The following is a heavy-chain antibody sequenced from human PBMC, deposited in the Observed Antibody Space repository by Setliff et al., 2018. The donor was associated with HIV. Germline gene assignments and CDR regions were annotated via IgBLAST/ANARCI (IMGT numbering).Heavy chain of an antibody. Sequence: SETLSLTCTVSGASISSHNYYWGWIRQTPGKGLEWIGSIYYSGTTYYNPSLKSRVTMSVDTSTSRPSLKVHSVTAADTAMYYCARGSHGTSWTDYWGQGTLVTVSS. D-gene: IGHD6-13*01. J-gene: IGHJ4*02. V-gene: IGHV4-39*07. CDR2: IYYSGTT. CDR3: ARGSHGTSWTDY. CDR1: GASISSHNYY.